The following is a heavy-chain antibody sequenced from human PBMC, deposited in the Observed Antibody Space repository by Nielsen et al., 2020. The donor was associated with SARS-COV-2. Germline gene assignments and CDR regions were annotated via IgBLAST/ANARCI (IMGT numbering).Heavy chain of an antibody. CDR3: ARGILTSGSYYYYYGMDV. V-gene: IGHV1-18*01. Sequence: ASVTVSCKASGYTFTSYGISWVRQAPGQGLEWMGWISAYNGNTNYAQKLQGRVTMTTDTSTSTAYMELRSLRSDDTAVYYCARGILTSGSYYYYYGMDVWDQGTTVTVSS. D-gene: IGHD1-26*01. J-gene: IGHJ6*02. CDR2: ISAYNGNT. CDR1: GYTFTSYG.